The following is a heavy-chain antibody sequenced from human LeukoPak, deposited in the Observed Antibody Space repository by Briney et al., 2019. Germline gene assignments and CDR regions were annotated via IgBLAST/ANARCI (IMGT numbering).Heavy chain of an antibody. D-gene: IGHD3-22*01. CDR1: GGSISSGSYY. Sequence: SEPLSLTCTVSGGSISSGSYYWSWIRQPAGKGLEWIGRIYTSGSTNYNPSLKSRVTISVDTPKNQFSLKLSSVTAADTAVYYCARDWKGSGGYYFSDYWGQGTLVTVSS. CDR3: ARDWKGSGGYYFSDY. J-gene: IGHJ4*02. V-gene: IGHV4-61*02. CDR2: IYTSGST.